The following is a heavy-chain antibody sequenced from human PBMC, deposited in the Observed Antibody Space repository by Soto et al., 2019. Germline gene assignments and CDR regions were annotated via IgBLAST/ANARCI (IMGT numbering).Heavy chain of an antibody. V-gene: IGHV5-51*01. D-gene: IGHD2-2*02. CDR3: PRLRHCSSTSCYTPFDI. Sequence: XESLRVSCKRSGYSFTSYWSGWVLQMPGKGLEWMGIIYPGDSDTRYSPSFQGQVTISADKSISTAYLQWSSLKASDTAMYYCPRLRHCSSTSCYTPFDIWGQGTMVTVSS. CDR2: IYPGDSDT. J-gene: IGHJ3*02. CDR1: GYSFTSYW.